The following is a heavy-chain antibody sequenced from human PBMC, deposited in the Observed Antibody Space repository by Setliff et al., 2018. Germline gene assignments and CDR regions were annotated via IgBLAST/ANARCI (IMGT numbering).Heavy chain of an antibody. V-gene: IGHV3-11*04. CDR2: ISSSGSTI. CDR1: GFTFRDYY. CDR3: ARDSGQKLVTYDYYYNGMAV. Sequence: GGSLRLSCAASGFTFRDYYMSWIRQAPGKGLEWVSYISSSGSTIYYADSVKGRFTISRDNAKNSMYLQMNSLIAEDTAGYYCARDSGQKLVTYDYYYNGMAVCGQGTTVTVSS. D-gene: IGHD6-13*01. J-gene: IGHJ6*02.